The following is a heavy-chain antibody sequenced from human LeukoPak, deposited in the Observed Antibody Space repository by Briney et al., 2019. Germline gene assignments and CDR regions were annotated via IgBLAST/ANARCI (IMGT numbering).Heavy chain of an antibody. D-gene: IGHD1-1*01. CDR2: INRNSGCN. CDR3: AAPRIQLESYACDY. CDR1: GYTFTIYY. Sequence: VASVRVSSKASGYTFTIYYMHWVRQAPGQGLEWMGWINRNSGCNDYAQKFDGRVIKTRDTSISTAYMEQSRLRSDATAVYYWAAPRIQLESYACDYWGQGTLVTVSS. V-gene: IGHV1-2*02. J-gene: IGHJ4*02.